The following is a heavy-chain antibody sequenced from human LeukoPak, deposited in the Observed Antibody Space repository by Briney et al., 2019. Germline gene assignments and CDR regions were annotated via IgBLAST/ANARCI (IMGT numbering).Heavy chain of an antibody. CDR1: GYTFTSYD. D-gene: IGHD5-12*01. J-gene: IGHJ4*02. CDR3: ARGYDYVGY. CDR2: INPNSGGT. V-gene: IGHV1-2*02. Sequence: ASVKVSCKASGYTFTSYDINWVRQATGQGLEWMGWINPNSGGTNYAQKFQGRVTMTRDTSISTAYMELSRLRSDDTAVYYCARGYDYVGYWGQGTLVTVSS.